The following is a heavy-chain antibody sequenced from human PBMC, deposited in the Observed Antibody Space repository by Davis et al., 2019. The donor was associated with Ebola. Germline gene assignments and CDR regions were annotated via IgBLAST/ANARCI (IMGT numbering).Heavy chain of an antibody. V-gene: IGHV3-33*08. CDR2: IWYDGSNK. CDR3: ARDLRWLRFRYYNYGMDV. J-gene: IGHJ6*02. Sequence: GGSLRLSCAASGFTFSGSAMHWVRQAPGKGLEWVAVIWYDGSNKYYADSVKGRFTISRDNSKNTLYLQMNSLRAEDTAVYYCARDLRWLRFRYYNYGMDVWGQGTTVTVSS. CDR1: GFTFSGSA. D-gene: IGHD5-12*01.